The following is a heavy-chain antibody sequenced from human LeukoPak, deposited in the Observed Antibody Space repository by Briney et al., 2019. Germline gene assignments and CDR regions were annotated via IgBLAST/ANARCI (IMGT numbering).Heavy chain of an antibody. V-gene: IGHV1-69*13. J-gene: IGHJ4*02. CDR3: ARDSYYDFWSGYYTGRGSFDH. Sequence: GASVKVSCKASGGTFSSYAISWVRQAPGQGLKWMGGIIPIFGTANYAQKFQGRVTITADESTSTAYMELSSLRSEDTAVYYCARDSYYDFWSGYYTGRGSFDHWGQGTLVTVSS. CDR1: GGTFSSYA. D-gene: IGHD3-3*01. CDR2: IIPIFGTA.